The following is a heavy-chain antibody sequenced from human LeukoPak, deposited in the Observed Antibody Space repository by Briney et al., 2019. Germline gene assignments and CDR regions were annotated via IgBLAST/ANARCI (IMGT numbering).Heavy chain of an antibody. V-gene: IGHV4-30-2*01. J-gene: IGHJ4*02. CDR1: GGSISSSGYY. CDR3: ARGLEGYYYDSSGYYYFDY. CDR2: IYHSGST. D-gene: IGHD3-22*01. Sequence: SETLSLTCTVSGGSISSSGYYWSWIRQPPGKGLEWIGYIYHSGSTYYNPSLKSRVTISVDRSKNQFSLKLSSVTAADTAVYYCARGLEGYYYDSSGYYYFDYWGQGTLVTVSS.